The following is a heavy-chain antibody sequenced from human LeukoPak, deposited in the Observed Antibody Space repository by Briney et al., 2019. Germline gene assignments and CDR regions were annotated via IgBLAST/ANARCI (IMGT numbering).Heavy chain of an antibody. CDR1: GFTVSSNY. D-gene: IGHD3-22*01. CDR3: ARETYYYDSSGYPLNWFDP. J-gene: IGHJ5*02. Sequence: PGGSLRLSCAASGFTVSSNYMSWVRQAPGKGLEWVSVIYNGGSTYYADSVKGRFTISRDNSKNTLYLQMNSLRAEDTAVYYCARETYYYDSSGYPLNWFDPWGQGTLVTVSS. CDR2: IYNGGST. V-gene: IGHV3-53*01.